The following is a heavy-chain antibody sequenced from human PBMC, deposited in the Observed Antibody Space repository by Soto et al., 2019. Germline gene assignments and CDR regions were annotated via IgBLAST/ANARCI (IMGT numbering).Heavy chain of an antibody. CDR2: TSYDGSNK. V-gene: IGHV3-30*18. Sequence: QVQLVESGGGVVQPGRSLRLSCAASGFSFSSYGMHWVRQAPSKGLEWVAVTSYDGSNKYYADSVKGRFTISRDNSKNTLYLQMNSLRAEVTAVYYCAKEYHPGRIDYWGQGTLVTVSS. CDR3: AKEYHPGRIDY. J-gene: IGHJ4*02. CDR1: GFSFSSYG.